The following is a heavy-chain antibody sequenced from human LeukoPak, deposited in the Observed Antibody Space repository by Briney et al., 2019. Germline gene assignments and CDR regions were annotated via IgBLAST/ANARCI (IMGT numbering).Heavy chain of an antibody. V-gene: IGHV3-30*02. J-gene: IGHJ5*02. CDR3: AKDWVAATPRWFDP. CDR1: GFTFSSYG. CDR2: IRYDGSNK. D-gene: IGHD2-15*01. Sequence: GGSLRLSCAAPGFTFSSYGMHWVRQAPGKGLEWVVFIRYDGSNKYYADSVKGRFTISRDNSKNTLYLQMNSLRAEDTAVYYCAKDWVAATPRWFDPWGQGTLVTVSS.